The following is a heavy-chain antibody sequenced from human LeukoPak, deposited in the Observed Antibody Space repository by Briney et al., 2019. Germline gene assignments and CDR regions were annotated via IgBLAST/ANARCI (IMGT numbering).Heavy chain of an antibody. J-gene: IGHJ4*02. Sequence: GGSLRLSCAASGFTFSSYSMNWVRQAPWKGLEWVSSISSSSSYIYYADSVKGRFTISRDNAKNSLYLQMNSLRAEDTAVYYCARGGLVGATPHWGQGTLVTVSS. CDR2: ISSSSSYI. D-gene: IGHD1-26*01. CDR1: GFTFSSYS. V-gene: IGHV3-21*01. CDR3: ARGGLVGATPH.